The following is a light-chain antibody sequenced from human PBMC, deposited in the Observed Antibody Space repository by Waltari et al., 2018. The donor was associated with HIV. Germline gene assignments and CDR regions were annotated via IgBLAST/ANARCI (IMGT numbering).Light chain of an antibody. J-gene: IGKJ2*01. CDR1: HSVSSS. V-gene: IGKV3-15*01. CDR2: DTS. Sequence: EIVLKQSPDTLSVSPGERATLSCRASHSVSSSLAWYQQRPGQAPRLLIYDTSTRATDIPARFSGSGSGTEFTLTISSLQSEDFAVYYCQLYSNWPPYTFGQGTRLDNK. CDR3: QLYSNWPPYT.